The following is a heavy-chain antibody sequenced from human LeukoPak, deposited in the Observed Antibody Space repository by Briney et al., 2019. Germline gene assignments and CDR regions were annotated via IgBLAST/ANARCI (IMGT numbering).Heavy chain of an antibody. CDR2: INQDGSDK. V-gene: IGHV3-7*05. D-gene: IGHD4-17*01. J-gene: IGHJ4*02. CDR3: SCHGDSGD. Sequence: GGSLRLSCAASGFTFSTNWMSWVRQAPGKGLVWVAHINQDGSDKYYVDSVKGRFTISRDNAKNSLYLQMNSLRAEDTAVYYCSCHGDSGDWGQGTLVTVSS. CDR1: GFTFSTNW.